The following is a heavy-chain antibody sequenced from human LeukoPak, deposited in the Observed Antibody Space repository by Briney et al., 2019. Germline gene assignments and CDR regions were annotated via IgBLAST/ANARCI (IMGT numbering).Heavy chain of an antibody. D-gene: IGHD2-2*01. CDR2: INHSGST. CDR3: ARILNNCSSTSCYYFDY. J-gene: IGHJ4*02. Sequence: SETLSLTCAVYGGSFSGYYSSWIRQPPGKGLEWIGEINHSGSTNYNPSLKSRVTISVDTSKNQFSLKLSSVTAADTAVYYCARILNNCSSTSCYYFDYWGQGTLVTVSS. V-gene: IGHV4-34*01. CDR1: GGSFSGYY.